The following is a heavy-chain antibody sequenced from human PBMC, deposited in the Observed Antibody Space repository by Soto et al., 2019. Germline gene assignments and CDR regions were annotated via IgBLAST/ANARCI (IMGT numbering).Heavy chain of an antibody. V-gene: IGHV3-48*02. D-gene: IGHD1-1*01. CDR3: ARDGSRGYDMDV. CDR2: ISNTARTI. CDR1: GFDFSNYN. J-gene: IGHJ6*02. Sequence: PGGSLRLSCAGSGFDFSNYNMYWVRQAPGKGLEWISYISNTARTIFYADSVKGRFTISRDNARNSLFLQMNSLRDEDTAVYYCARDGSRGYDMDVWGQGTTVTSP.